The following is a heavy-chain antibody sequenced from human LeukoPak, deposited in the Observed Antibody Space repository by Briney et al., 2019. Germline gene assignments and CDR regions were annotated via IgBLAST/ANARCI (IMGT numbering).Heavy chain of an antibody. CDR3: AKYCITTSCYGSVDY. V-gene: IGHV3-48*01. J-gene: IGHJ4*02. CDR1: GFTFSDYN. Sequence: PGGSLRLSCAASGFTFSDYNMNWVRRAPGKGREWVSYISVGSTTKYYADSVKGRFTISRDNGKNSLYLQMYSLRAEDTAVYYCAKYCITTSCYGSVDYWGQGTLVTVSS. D-gene: IGHD2-2*01. CDR2: ISVGSTTK.